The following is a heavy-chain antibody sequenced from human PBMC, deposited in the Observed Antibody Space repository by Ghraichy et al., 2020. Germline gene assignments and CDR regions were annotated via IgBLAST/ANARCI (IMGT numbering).Heavy chain of an antibody. CDR3: ASIEAHEDAFDI. V-gene: IGHV3-53*01. CDR1: GFTVSSNY. Sequence: GESLNISCAASGFTVSSNYMSWVRQAPGKGLEWVSVIYSGGSTYYADSVKGRFTISRDNSKNTLYLQMNSLRAEDTAVYYCASIEAHEDAFDIWGQGTMVTVSS. D-gene: IGHD6-13*01. CDR2: IYSGGST. J-gene: IGHJ3*02.